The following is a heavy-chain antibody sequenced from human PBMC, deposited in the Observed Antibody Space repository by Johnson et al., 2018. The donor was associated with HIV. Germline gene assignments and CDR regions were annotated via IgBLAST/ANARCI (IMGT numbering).Heavy chain of an antibody. CDR3: AREVAGDYGDSPGAFDI. CDR1: GFTFSSNA. V-gene: IGHV3-23*04. CDR2: ITGTGGST. J-gene: IGHJ3*02. D-gene: IGHD4-17*01. Sequence: QLVESGGGLVQPGGSLRLSCAASGFTFSSNAMSWVRQAPGKGLEWVSGITGTGGSTYYADSVKGRFTISRDNSKNTLYLQMNSLRAEDTAVYYCAREVAGDYGDSPGAFDIWGQGTMVTVSS.